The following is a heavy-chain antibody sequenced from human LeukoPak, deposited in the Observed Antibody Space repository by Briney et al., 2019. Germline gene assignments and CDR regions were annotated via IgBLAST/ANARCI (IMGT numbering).Heavy chain of an antibody. CDR3: ARDQVPNFDWLLYPDY. V-gene: IGHV3-30*04. Sequence: GRSLRLSCAASGFTFSSYAMHWVRQAPGKGLEWVAVISYDGSNKYYADSVKGRFTISRDNSKNTLYLQMNSLRAEDTAVYYCARDQVPNFDWLLYPDYWGQGTLVTVSS. CDR2: ISYDGSNK. J-gene: IGHJ4*02. CDR1: GFTFSSYA. D-gene: IGHD3-9*01.